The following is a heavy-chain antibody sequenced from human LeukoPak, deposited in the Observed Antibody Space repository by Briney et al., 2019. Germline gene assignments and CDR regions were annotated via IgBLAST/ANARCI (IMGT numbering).Heavy chain of an antibody. CDR2: IYYSGST. J-gene: IGHJ6*02. CDR3: ARGQENGMDV. Sequence: SQTLSLTCTVSGGSISSGGYYWSWIRQHPGKGLEWIGYIYYSGSTYYNPSLKSRVTISVDTSKNQFSLKLSSVTAADTAVYYCARGQENGMDVWGQGTTVTVSS. V-gene: IGHV4-31*03. CDR1: GGSISSGGYY.